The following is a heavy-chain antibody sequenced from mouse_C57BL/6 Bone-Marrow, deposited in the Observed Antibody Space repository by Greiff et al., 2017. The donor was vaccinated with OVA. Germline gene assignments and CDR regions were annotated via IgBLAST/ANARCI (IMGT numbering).Heavy chain of an antibody. D-gene: IGHD1-1*01. CDR1: GFTFSSYA. CDR2: ISAGGSYT. V-gene: IGHV5-4*01. J-gene: IGHJ1*03. Sequence: DVHLVESGGGLVKPGGSLKLSCAASGFTFSSYAMSWVRQTPEKRLEWVATISAGGSYTYYPDNVKGRFTISRDNAKNNLYLQMSHLKSEDTAMYYCARYYGSSSHWYFDVWGTGTTVTVSS. CDR3: ARYYGSSSHWYFDV.